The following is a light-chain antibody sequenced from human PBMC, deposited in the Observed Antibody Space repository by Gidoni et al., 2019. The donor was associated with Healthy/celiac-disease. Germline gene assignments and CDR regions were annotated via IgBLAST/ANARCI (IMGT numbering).Light chain of an antibody. V-gene: IGKV1-5*03. Sequence: DIQMTQSPSTLSASVGDRVTLTCRASQSISSWLAWYQQKTGKAPKLLIYKASSLESGVPSRLSGSGSGTEFTLTISSLQPDDFATYYCQQYNSWTFGQGTKVEIK. CDR1: QSISSW. CDR3: QQYNSWT. CDR2: KAS. J-gene: IGKJ1*01.